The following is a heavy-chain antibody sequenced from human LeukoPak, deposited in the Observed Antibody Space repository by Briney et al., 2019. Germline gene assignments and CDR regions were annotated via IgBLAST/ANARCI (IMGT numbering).Heavy chain of an antibody. V-gene: IGHV1-2*02. CDR3: ARGHYDFWSGYYLN. Sequence: AASVKVSCKTSGYTFTDYYMYWVRQAPGQGLAWMGWINPNSGDTDYAQKFQGRVTMTRDTSISTAYLELSRLRSDDTAVYYCARGHYDFWSGYYLNWGQGTLVTVSS. CDR1: GYTFTDYY. CDR2: INPNSGDT. D-gene: IGHD3-3*01. J-gene: IGHJ4*02.